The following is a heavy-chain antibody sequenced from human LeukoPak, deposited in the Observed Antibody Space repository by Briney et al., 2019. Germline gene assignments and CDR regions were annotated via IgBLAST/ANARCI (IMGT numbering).Heavy chain of an antibody. D-gene: IGHD2-21*01. J-gene: IGHJ4*02. V-gene: IGHV3-23*01. Sequence: GGSLRLSCAVSGITLSNYGMSWVRQAPGKGLEWVAGISGSGGRTNYADSVKGRFTISRDNPKNTLYLQMNSLRAEDTAVYLCAKRGVVIRVILVGFHKEAYYFDSWGQGALVTVSS. CDR2: ISGSGGRT. CDR3: AKRGVVIRVILVGFHKEAYYFDS. CDR1: GITLSNYG.